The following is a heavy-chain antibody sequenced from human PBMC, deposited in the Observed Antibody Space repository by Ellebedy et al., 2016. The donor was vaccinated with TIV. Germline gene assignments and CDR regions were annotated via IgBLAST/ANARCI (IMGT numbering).Heavy chain of an antibody. CDR1: GGSISSSSYY. CDR3: ARDAPYCSGGSCYTDAFDI. CDR2: IYYSGST. D-gene: IGHD2-15*01. J-gene: IGHJ3*02. Sequence: SETLSLXXTVSGGSISSSSYYWGWIRQPPGKGLEWIGSIYYSGSTYYNPSLKSRVTISVDTSKNQFSLKLSSVTAADTAVYYCARDAPYCSGGSCYTDAFDIWGQGTMVTVSS. V-gene: IGHV4-39*07.